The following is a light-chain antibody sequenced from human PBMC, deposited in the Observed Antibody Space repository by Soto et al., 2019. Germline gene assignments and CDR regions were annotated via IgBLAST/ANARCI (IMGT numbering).Light chain of an antibody. J-gene: IGKJ5*01. CDR1: QSLLHSNGYNY. V-gene: IGKV2-28*01. CDR2: LGS. CDR3: MQALQIPPA. Sequence: DIVMTQSPLSLPVTPGEPASISCRSSQSLLHSNGYNYLDWYLQKPGQSRQLLIYLGSNRASGVPDRFRGSGSGTDFTLKISRVEAEDVGVYYCMQALQIPPAFGQGTRLEIK.